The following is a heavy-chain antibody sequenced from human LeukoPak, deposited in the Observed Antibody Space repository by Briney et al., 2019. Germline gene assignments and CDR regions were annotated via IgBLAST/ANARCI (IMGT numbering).Heavy chain of an antibody. CDR1: GYSIGSGYF. D-gene: IGHD4-23*01. V-gene: IGHV4-38-2*02. J-gene: IGHJ4*02. CDR2: ISHSGNT. CDR3: ATEDGGTHTTDY. Sequence: SETLSLTCTVSGYSIGSGYFWAWIRQTPEKGLEWIGSISHSGNTYYTPSLRSRVLISADTSRNKFSLELRSVTAADTALYFCATEDGGTHTTDYWGQGILVSVSS.